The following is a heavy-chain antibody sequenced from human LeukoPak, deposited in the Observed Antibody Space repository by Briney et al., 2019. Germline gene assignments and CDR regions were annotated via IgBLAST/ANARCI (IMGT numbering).Heavy chain of an antibody. D-gene: IGHD2-8*01. J-gene: IGHJ4*02. CDR1: GYSISSGYY. V-gene: IGHV4-38-2*02. Sequence: SETLSLTCTVSGYSISSGYYWGWIRQPPGKGLEWIGIIYHSGSTYYNPSLKSRVTIPVNTSKNQFSLKLSSVTAADTAVYYCARVKCTNGVCYFDYWGQGTLVTVSS. CDR3: ARVKCTNGVCYFDY. CDR2: IYHSGST.